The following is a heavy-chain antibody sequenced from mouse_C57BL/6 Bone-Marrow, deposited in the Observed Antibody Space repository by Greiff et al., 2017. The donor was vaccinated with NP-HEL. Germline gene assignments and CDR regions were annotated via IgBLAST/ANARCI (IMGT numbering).Heavy chain of an antibody. CDR1: GYTFTSYW. CDR2: IHPNSGST. D-gene: IGHD2-5*01. Sequence: VQLQQPGAELVKPGASVKLSCKASGYTFTSYWMHWVKQRPGQGLEWIGMIHPNSGSTNYNEKFKSKATLTVDKSSSTAYMQLSSLTSEDSAVYYCARGGSNYGGPGLAYWGKGTLVTVSA. V-gene: IGHV1-64*01. J-gene: IGHJ3*01. CDR3: ARGGSNYGGPGLAY.